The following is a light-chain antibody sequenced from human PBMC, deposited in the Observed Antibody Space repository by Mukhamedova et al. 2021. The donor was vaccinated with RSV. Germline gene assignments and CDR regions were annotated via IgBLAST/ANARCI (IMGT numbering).Light chain of an antibody. V-gene: IGKV1-39*01. CDR2: AAS. Sequence: TITCRASQSISSYLNWYQQKPGKAPKLLIYAASSLQSGVPSRFSGSGSGTDFTLTISSLQPEDFATYYCQQSYSTPRTFGQGTKVE. J-gene: IGKJ1*01. CDR1: QSISSY. CDR3: QQSYSTPRT.